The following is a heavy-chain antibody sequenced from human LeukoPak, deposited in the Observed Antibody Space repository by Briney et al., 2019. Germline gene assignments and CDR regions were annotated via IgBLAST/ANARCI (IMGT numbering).Heavy chain of an antibody. CDR2: INPVSGNT. J-gene: IGHJ4*02. D-gene: IGHD1-26*01. CDR1: GYTFTTYG. CDR3: ARDSLPVGTASNYFDS. Sequence: ASVTVSCKTSGYTFTTYGLVWVRQAPGQGREWMGWINPVSGNTKYERKLQGRVTMTTATSTNTAYMELRSLTSDDTAVYCCARDSLPVGTASNYFDSWGPGTVVIVSS. V-gene: IGHV1-18*01.